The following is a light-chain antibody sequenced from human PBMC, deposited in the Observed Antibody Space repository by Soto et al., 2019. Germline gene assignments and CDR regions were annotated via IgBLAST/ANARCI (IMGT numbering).Light chain of an antibody. J-gene: IGKJ4*01. CDR1: QNINSW. Sequence: DVQMTQSPSYVSASVGDRVTVTCRASQNINSWLAWYQQTPGKTPQLLIYTSSKLQSGVSSKFSGSGSGTDFTLTISSLQPEDSATYYCLQASKFPLTFGGGTKVDIK. V-gene: IGKV1D-12*01. CDR3: LQASKFPLT. CDR2: TSS.